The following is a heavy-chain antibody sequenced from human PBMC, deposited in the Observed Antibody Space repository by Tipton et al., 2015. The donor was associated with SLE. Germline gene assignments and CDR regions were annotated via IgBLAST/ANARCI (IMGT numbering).Heavy chain of an antibody. J-gene: IGHJ5*02. Sequence: QLVQSGAEVKKPGASVKVSCKASGYTFTSYDINWVRQATGQGLEWMGWMNPNSGNTGYAQKFQGRVTMTRNTSISTAYMELSSLRSEDAAVYYCARLCQQHNWFDPWGQGTLVTVSS. CDR1: GYTFTSYD. D-gene: IGHD2-2*01. CDR2: MNPNSGNT. V-gene: IGHV1-8*01. CDR3: ARLCQQHNWFDP.